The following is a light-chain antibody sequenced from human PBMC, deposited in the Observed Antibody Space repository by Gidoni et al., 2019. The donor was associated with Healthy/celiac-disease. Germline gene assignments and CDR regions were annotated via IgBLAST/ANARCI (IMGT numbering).Light chain of an antibody. J-gene: IGLJ2*01. V-gene: IGLV1-40*01. Sequence: QSVLTQPPSVSGAPGQTVTISCTGSSSNIGAGYDVHWYQQLPGTAPKLLIYGNSNRPSGVPDRFSGSKSGTSASLAITGLQAEDEADYYCQSYDSRLSGLFGGGTKLTVL. CDR3: QSYDSRLSGL. CDR1: SSNIGAGYD. CDR2: GNS.